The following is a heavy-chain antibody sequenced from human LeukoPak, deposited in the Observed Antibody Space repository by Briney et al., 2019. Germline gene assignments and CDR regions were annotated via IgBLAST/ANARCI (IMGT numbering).Heavy chain of an antibody. Sequence: SETLSLTCTVSGGSINSSSYYWGWIRQPPGKGLEWIGSIYYSGSTYYNPSLKSRVTISVDTSKNQFSLKLNSVTAADTAMYYCARDPGYDFWSGQKGWFDPWGQGTLVTVSS. D-gene: IGHD3-3*01. V-gene: IGHV4-39*07. CDR3: ARDPGYDFWSGQKGWFDP. J-gene: IGHJ5*02. CDR1: GGSINSSSYY. CDR2: IYYSGST.